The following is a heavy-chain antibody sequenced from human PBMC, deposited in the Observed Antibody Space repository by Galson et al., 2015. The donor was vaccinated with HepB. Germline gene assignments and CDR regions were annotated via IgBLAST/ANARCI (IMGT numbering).Heavy chain of an antibody. CDR1: GYTFTSYG. Sequence: SVKVSCKASGYTFTSYGISWVRQAPGQGLEWMGIINPSGGSTSYAQKFQGRVTMTRDTSTSTVYMELSSLRSEDTAVYYCAREPYGDYEEVAYYYGMDVWGQGTTVTVSS. CDR3: AREPYGDYEEVAYYYGMDV. D-gene: IGHD4-17*01. CDR2: INPSGGST. J-gene: IGHJ6*02. V-gene: IGHV1-46*03.